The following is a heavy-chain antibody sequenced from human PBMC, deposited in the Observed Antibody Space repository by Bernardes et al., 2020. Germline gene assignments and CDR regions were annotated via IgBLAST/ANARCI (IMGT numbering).Heavy chain of an antibody. Sequence: SETLSLTCAVYGGSFSGYYWTWIRQPPEKGLEWIGEIHHSGSTKYNVSLKSRVTISADTSKNQFSLKLNSVTAADTAMYFCARGLEAAAGVFDYWGQGILVTVSS. CDR1: GGSFSGYY. CDR2: IHHSGST. J-gene: IGHJ4*02. V-gene: IGHV4-34*01. CDR3: ARGLEAAAGVFDY. D-gene: IGHD6-25*01.